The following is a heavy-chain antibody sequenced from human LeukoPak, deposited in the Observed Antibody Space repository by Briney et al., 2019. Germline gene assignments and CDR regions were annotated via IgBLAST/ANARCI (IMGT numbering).Heavy chain of an antibody. V-gene: IGHV4-39*01. J-gene: IGHJ4*02. CDR1: GDSISGSSHY. CDR2: IFYSGST. Sequence: SETLSLTCSVSGDSISGSSHYWGWLRQPPGKGLEWIGSIFYSGSTYYNPSLKSRVTISVDTSKNQFSLKLSSVTAADTAVYYCARQVYDSSGYSTDFDYWGQGTLVTVSS. D-gene: IGHD3-22*01. CDR3: ARQVYDSSGYSTDFDY.